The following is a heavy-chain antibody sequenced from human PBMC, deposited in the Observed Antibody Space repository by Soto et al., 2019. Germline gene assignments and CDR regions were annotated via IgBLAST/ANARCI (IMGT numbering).Heavy chain of an antibody. CDR3: ASLCYGYYYGMDV. D-gene: IGHD2-15*01. CDR2: INHSGST. CDR1: GGSFSGYY. Sequence: SETLSLTCAVYGGSFSGYYWSWIRQPPGKGLEWIGEINHSGSTNYNPSLKSRVTISVDTSNNQFSLKLSSATAADTAVYYCASLCYGYYYGMDVWGQGTTVTVSS. V-gene: IGHV4-34*01. J-gene: IGHJ6*02.